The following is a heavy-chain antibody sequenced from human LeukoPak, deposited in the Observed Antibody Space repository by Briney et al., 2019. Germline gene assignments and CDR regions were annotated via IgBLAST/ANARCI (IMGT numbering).Heavy chain of an antibody. D-gene: IGHD2-21*02. J-gene: IGHJ4*02. Sequence: GGSLRLSCAASGFTFSSYWMSWVRQAPGKGLEWVANIKYDGSDKYYVDSVKGRFTISRDNAKNSLYLQMNSLRAEDTAVYYCARDFSVVTVDYWGQGTLVTVSS. V-gene: IGHV3-7*05. CDR2: IKYDGSDK. CDR3: ARDFSVVTVDY. CDR1: GFTFSSYW.